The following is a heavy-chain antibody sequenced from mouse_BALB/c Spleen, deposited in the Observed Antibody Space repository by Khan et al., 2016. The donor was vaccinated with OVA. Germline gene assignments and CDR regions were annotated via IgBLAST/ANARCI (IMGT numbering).Heavy chain of an antibody. CDR2: IWSSGIT. V-gene: IGHV2-2*02. Sequence: QVQLKESGPGLVQPSQSLSITCTVSGFSLTNYGVHWVRQSPGKGLEWLGVIWSSGITDYNATFISRLSISRDMSKSKVFFKMNSLQANDTGIYYCARNRNGYFDYWGQGTTLTGSS. D-gene: IGHD1-1*02. CDR1: GFSLTNYG. CDR3: ARNRNGYFDY. J-gene: IGHJ2*01.